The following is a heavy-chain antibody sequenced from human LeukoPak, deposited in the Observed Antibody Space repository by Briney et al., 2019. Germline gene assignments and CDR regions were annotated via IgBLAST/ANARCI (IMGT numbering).Heavy chain of an antibody. D-gene: IGHD1-14*01. J-gene: IGHJ6*03. CDR1: GFTFSTYS. Sequence: GGSLRLSCAASGFTFSTYSMNWVRQAPGKGLEWVSYISSSSSTIYYADSVKGRSTVSRDNPRNSLYLQMNSLRAEDTAVYYCARDGVTTRGGTYCYMDVWGKGTTVTVSS. V-gene: IGHV3-48*01. CDR2: ISSSSSTI. CDR3: ARDGVTTRGGTYCYMDV.